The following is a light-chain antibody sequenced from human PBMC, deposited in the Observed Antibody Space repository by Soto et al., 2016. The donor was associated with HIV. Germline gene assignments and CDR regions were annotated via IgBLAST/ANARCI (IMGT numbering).Light chain of an antibody. Sequence: SYVVTQPPSVSVAPGQTARITCGGINIGSKSVHWYQQKPDQAPVLVVYDDRDRPSGIPERFSGSNSGNTATLTINRVEAEDEADFYCQVWDSRSDPWVFGGGTKLTVL. J-gene: IGLJ3*02. CDR1: NIGSKS. CDR2: DDR. V-gene: IGLV3-21*02. CDR3: QVWDSRSDPWV.